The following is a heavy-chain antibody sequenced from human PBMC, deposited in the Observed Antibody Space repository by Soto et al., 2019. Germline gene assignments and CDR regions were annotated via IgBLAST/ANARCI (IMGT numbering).Heavy chain of an antibody. D-gene: IGHD7-27*01. Sequence: SETLSLTCTVSGGSISSSSYYWGWIRQPPGKGLEWIGNIYYSGSTYYNPSLKSRVTISVDTSKNQFSLKRSSVTAADTAVYYCARRDDPPNWGSAFDIWGQGTMVTVSS. V-gene: IGHV4-39*01. J-gene: IGHJ3*02. CDR1: GGSISSSSYY. CDR2: IYYSGST. CDR3: ARRDDPPNWGSAFDI.